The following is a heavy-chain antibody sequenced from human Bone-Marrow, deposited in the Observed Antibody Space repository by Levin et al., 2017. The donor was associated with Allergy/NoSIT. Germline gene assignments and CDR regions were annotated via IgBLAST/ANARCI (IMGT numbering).Heavy chain of an antibody. D-gene: IGHD6-13*01. CDR2: IYYSGST. CDR1: GGSISSYY. J-gene: IGHJ2*01. Sequence: SQTLSLTCTVSGGSISSYYWSWLRQPPGKGLEWIGYIYYSGSTNYNPSLKSRVTISVDTSKNQFSLKLSSVTAADTAVYYCARAAPAAGTLIWYFDLWGRGTLVTVSS. V-gene: IGHV4-59*01. CDR3: ARAAPAAGTLIWYFDL.